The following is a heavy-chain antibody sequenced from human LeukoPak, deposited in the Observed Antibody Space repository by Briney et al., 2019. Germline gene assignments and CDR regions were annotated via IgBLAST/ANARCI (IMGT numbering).Heavy chain of an antibody. CDR3: AKDRSAAAAGTFDY. D-gene: IGHD6-13*01. CDR2: ISWNSGSI. J-gene: IGHJ4*02. CDR1: GFTFDDYA. Sequence: PLRLSCAASGFTFDDYAMHWVRQAPGKGLEWVSGISWNSGSIGYADSVKGRFTISRDNAKNSLYLQMNSLRAEDTALYYCAKDRSAAAAGTFDYWGQGTLVTVSS. V-gene: IGHV3-9*01.